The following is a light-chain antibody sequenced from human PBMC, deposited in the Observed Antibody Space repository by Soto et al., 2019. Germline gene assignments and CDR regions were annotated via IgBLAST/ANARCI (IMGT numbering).Light chain of an antibody. CDR3: QQYYTAPFT. CDR1: QSVLFSSNNKNY. V-gene: IGKV4-1*01. J-gene: IGKJ3*01. CDR2: WAS. Sequence: DIVMTQSPDSLAVSLGERATINCKSSQSVLFSSNNKNYLSWYQQKPGQPPKLLIYWASTRESGDPDRFSGSGSGKDFTLTISSMHAEDVALSYCQQYYTAPFTFGPGTNVDI.